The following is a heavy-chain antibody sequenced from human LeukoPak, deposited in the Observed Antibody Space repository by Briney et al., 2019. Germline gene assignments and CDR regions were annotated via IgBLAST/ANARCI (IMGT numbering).Heavy chain of an antibody. CDR1: GGSISSYY. CDR2: IYYSGRT. J-gene: IGHJ6*03. V-gene: IGHV4-59*01. Sequence: SETLSLTCTVSGGSISSYYWSWIRQPPGKGLEWIGYIYYSGRTNYNPTLNSRVTISVDTSKNPFSLKLSSVTAADTAVYYCARKASYYYYMDVWGKGTTVTVSS. CDR3: ARKASYYYYMDV.